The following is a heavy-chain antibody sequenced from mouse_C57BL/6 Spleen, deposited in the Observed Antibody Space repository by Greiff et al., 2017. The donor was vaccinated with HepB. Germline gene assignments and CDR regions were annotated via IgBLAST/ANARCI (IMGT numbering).Heavy chain of an antibody. CDR1: GFTFSSYG. CDR2: ISSGGSYT. CDR3: ASPIYYDYDYAMDY. J-gene: IGHJ4*01. Sequence: DVKLVESGGDLVKPGGSLKLSCAASGFTFSSYGMSWVRQTPDKRLEWVATISSGGSYTYYPDSVKGRFTISRDNAKNTLYLQMSSLKSEDTAMYYCASPIYYDYDYAMDYWGQGTSVTVSS. D-gene: IGHD2-4*01. V-gene: IGHV5-6*02.